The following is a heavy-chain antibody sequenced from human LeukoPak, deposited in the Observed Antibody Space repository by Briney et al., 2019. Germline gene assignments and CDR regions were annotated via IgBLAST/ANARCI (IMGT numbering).Heavy chain of an antibody. CDR2: IRTEADGGAA. CDR1: GFSFTNAW. V-gene: IGHV3-15*05. CDR3: TKTSPHFDY. J-gene: IGHJ4*02. Sequence: GGSLRLSCVVSGFSFTNAWMSWVRQAPGKGLDWVGRIRTEADGGAADYAAPVKGRFTISRDDSKNTLFLQMNSLESEDTAVYYCTKTSPHFDYWGQGILVTVSS.